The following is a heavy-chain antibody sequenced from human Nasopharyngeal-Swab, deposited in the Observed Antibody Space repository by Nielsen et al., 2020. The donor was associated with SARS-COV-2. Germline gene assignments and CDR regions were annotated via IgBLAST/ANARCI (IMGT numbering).Heavy chain of an antibody. V-gene: IGHV3-30*18. CDR2: ISYDGSNK. Sequence: GESLKISCAASGFTFSRYGMHWVRQDPGKGLEWVAVISYDGSNKYYADSVKGRFTISRDNSKHTLYLQMNSLRAEDTAVYYCAKDPNSWYRGGFDYWGQGTLVTVSS. D-gene: IGHD6-13*01. J-gene: IGHJ4*02. CDR3: AKDPNSWYRGGFDY. CDR1: GFTFSRYG.